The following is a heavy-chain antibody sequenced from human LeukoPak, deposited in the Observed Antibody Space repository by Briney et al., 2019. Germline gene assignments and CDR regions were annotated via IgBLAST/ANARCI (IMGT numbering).Heavy chain of an antibody. CDR2: ISWDGGST. Sequence: PGGSLRLSCAASGFTFDDYAMHWVRQAPGKGLEWVSLISWDGGSTYYADSVKGRFTISRDNSKNSLYLQMNSLRAEDTALYYCAKGYHDSSGYYPFDYWGQGTLVTVSS. CDR1: GFTFDDYA. J-gene: IGHJ4*02. V-gene: IGHV3-43D*04. CDR3: AKGYHDSSGYYPFDY. D-gene: IGHD3-22*01.